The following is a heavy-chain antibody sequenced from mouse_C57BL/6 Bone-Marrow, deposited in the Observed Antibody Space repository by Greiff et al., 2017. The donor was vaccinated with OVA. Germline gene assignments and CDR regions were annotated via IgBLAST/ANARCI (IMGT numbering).Heavy chain of an antibody. V-gene: IGHV1-15*01. D-gene: IGHD1-1*01. CDR1: GYTFTDYE. Sequence: QVQLQQSGAELVRPGASVTLSCKASGYTFTDYEMHWVKQTPVHGLEWIGAIDPETGGTAYNQKFKGKAILTADKSSSTAYMELRSLTSEDSAVYYCTRCWDTTVVADYWGQGTTLTVSS. CDR3: TRCWDTTVVADY. CDR2: IDPETGGT. J-gene: IGHJ2*01.